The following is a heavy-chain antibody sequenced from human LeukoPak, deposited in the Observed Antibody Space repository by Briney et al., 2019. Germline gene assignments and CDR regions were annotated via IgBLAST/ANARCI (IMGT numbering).Heavy chain of an antibody. Sequence: SETLSLTCTVSGGSISTNYWSWLRQPAGKGLEWIGRIYNSGNANYRPYLESRVTMPADTSKNQFSLKLSSVTAADTAVYYCARGTFDSSGYYLFDYWGQGTLVTVSS. J-gene: IGHJ4*02. V-gene: IGHV4-4*07. CDR2: IYNSGNA. D-gene: IGHD3-22*01. CDR3: ARGTFDSSGYYLFDY. CDR1: GGSISTNY.